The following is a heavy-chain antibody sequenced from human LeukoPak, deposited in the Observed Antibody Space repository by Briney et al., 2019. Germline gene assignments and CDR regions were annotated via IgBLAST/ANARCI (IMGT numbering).Heavy chain of an antibody. J-gene: IGHJ3*02. V-gene: IGHV1-8*01. CDR1: GYTFTSYD. CDR2: MNPNSGNT. Sequence: GESLKISCKGSGYTFTSYDINWVRQATGQGLEWMGWMNPNSGNTGYAQKFQGRVTMTRDTSISTAYMELSRLRSDDTAVYYCARGPAGSGAFDIWGQGTMVTVSS. CDR3: ARGPAGSGAFDI.